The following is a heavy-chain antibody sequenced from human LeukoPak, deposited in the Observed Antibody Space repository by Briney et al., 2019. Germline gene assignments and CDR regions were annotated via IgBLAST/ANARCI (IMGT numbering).Heavy chain of an antibody. CDR1: GYTFTSYD. V-gene: IGHV1-8*01. J-gene: IGHJ4*02. CDR2: MNPNSGNT. Sequence: GASVKVSCKASGYTFTSYDINWVRQATGQGLEWMGWMNPNSGNTGYAQKFQGRVTMTRNTSISTAYMELSSLRSEDTAAYYCAAYYYDSSGYYWDLYYFDYWGQGTLVTVSS. D-gene: IGHD3-22*01. CDR3: AAYYYDSSGYYWDLYYFDY.